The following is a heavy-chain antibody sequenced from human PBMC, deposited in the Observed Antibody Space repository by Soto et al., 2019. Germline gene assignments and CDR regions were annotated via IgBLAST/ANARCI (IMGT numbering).Heavy chain of an antibody. V-gene: IGHV5-51*01. CDR1: VSEFNTNW. CDR2: MYPGDSDT. CDR3: ARLKRDCDNTSCYYADH. Sequence: PGDPLKISCRGSVSEFNTNWFGSGRQLPGRGLEWVGIMYPGDSDTRYNPSLQGHVTLSVDVTVTTAFLQWRSLETSDSGMYFCARLKRDCDNTSCYYADHWGQGTQVTVSS. D-gene: IGHD3-3*01. J-gene: IGHJ4*02.